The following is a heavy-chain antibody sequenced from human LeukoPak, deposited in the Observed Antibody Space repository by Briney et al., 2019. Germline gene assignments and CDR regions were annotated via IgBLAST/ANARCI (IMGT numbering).Heavy chain of an antibody. J-gene: IGHJ4*02. CDR3: AREVTVHHPAFGD. Sequence: SVKVSCKASGGSFSGYSISWVRQAPGQGLEWMGDIAPIFGRANYAQKFQGRVTITADESTATAYMEVTSLRSDDTAIYYCAREVTVHHPAFGDWGQGTLVTVSS. CDR2: IAPIFGRA. D-gene: IGHD3-10*01. V-gene: IGHV1-69*01. CDR1: GGSFSGYS.